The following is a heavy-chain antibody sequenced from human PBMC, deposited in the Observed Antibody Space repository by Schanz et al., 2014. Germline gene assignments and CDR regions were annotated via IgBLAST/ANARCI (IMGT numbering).Heavy chain of an antibody. J-gene: IGHJ3*02. CDR1: GYTFTSYD. CDR3: ARGTMPGTFDI. D-gene: IGHD2-2*01. Sequence: QVQLIQSGAEVKKPGASVKVSCTASGYTFTSYDINWVRQAPGQGLEWMGKIIPVLNIATYAQRFQGRVTFTADKSTSTADMELSSLRYEDTALYYCARGTMPGTFDIWGQGTMVTVSS. CDR2: IIPVLNIA. V-gene: IGHV1-69*09.